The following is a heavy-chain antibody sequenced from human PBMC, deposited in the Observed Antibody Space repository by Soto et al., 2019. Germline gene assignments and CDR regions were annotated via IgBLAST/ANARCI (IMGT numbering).Heavy chain of an antibody. CDR2: INHSGST. J-gene: IGHJ6*02. Sequence: QVQLQQWGAGLLKPSETLSLTCAVYGGSFSGYYWSWIRQPPGKGLEWIGEINHSGSTNYNPSLKSRGTISVDTSKNQFSLKLSSVPAADTAVYYCARGKTIFGVVDYGMDVWGQGTTVTVSS. CDR3: ARGKTIFGVVDYGMDV. D-gene: IGHD3-3*01. V-gene: IGHV4-34*01. CDR1: GGSFSGYY.